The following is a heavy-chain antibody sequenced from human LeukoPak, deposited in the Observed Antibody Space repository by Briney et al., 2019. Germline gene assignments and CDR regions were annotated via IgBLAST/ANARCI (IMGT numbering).Heavy chain of an antibody. CDR3: AKELDDYGDY. Sequence: GGSLRLSCAASGFTFRSYAMHWVRQAPGKGLEWVAIISYDGSNKYYADSVKGRFTISRDNSKNTLYLQMNSLRAEDTAVYYCAKELDDYGDYWGQGTLVTVSS. CDR1: GFTFRSYA. CDR2: ISYDGSNK. J-gene: IGHJ4*02. D-gene: IGHD4-17*01. V-gene: IGHV3-30*18.